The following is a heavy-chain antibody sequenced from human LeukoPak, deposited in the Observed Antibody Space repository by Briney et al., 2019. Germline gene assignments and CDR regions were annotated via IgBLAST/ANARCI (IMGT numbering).Heavy chain of an antibody. CDR2: IYTSGST. D-gene: IGHD2-21*02. CDR1: GGSISSGSYY. Sequence: PSETLSLTCTVSGGSISSGSYYWSWIRQPAGKGLEWIGRIYTSGSTNYNPSLKSRVTISVDTSKNQFSLKLSSVTAADTAVYYCAILRAYCGGDCHSSFDYWGQGTLVTVSS. J-gene: IGHJ4*02. CDR3: AILRAYCGGDCHSSFDY. V-gene: IGHV4-61*02.